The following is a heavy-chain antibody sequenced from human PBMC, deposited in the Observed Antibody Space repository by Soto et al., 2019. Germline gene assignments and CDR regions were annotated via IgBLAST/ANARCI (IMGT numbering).Heavy chain of an antibody. D-gene: IGHD3-10*02. CDR2: IYSGGST. V-gene: IGHV3-66*01. CDR1: GFTVSSNY. J-gene: IGHJ6*03. Sequence: EVQLVESGGGLVQPGGSLRLSCAASGFTVSSNYMSWVRQAPGKGLEWVSVIYSGGSTYYADYVKGRFTISRDNSKNTLYLQMNSLRAEDTAVYYCARDMSHYYYYYMDVWGKGTTVTVSS. CDR3: ARDMSHYYYYYMDV.